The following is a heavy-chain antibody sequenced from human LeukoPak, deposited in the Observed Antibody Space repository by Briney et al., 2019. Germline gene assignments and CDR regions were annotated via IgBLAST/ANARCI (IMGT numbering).Heavy chain of an antibody. V-gene: IGHV1-2*02. D-gene: IGHD5/OR15-5a*01. J-gene: IGHJ3*02. CDR2: INPDSGGT. CDR1: GYTFTGYY. CDR3: ARRMVSPSTKQRNDAFDI. Sequence: GASVKVSCKASGYTFTGYYMHWVRQAPGQGLEWMGWINPDSGGTDCAHKFQARVTMTGDTSINTAYMELSSLRSDDTAVYYCARRMVSPSTKQRNDAFDIWGQGTMVTVSS.